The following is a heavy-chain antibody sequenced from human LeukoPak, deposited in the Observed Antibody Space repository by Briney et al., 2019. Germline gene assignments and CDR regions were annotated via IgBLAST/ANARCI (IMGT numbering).Heavy chain of an antibody. D-gene: IGHD3-22*01. J-gene: IGHJ4*02. CDR1: GYTFTSYA. CDR2: INAGNGNT. CDR3: ARAGGYYDSSGYYRRPRPFDY. Sequence: ASVKVSCKASGYTFTSYAMHWVRQAPGQRLEWMGWINAGNGNTKYSQKFQGRVTITRDTSASTAYVELSSLRSEDTAVYYCARAGGYYDSSGYYRRPRPFDYWGQGTLVTVSS. V-gene: IGHV1-3*01.